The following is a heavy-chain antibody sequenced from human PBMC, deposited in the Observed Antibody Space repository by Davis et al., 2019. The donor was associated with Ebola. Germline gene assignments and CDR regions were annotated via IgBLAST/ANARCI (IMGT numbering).Heavy chain of an antibody. V-gene: IGHV3-9*01. D-gene: IGHD3-3*01. Sequence: PGGSLRLSCAASGFTVSSNYMSWVRQAPGKGLEWVSGISWNSGSIGYADSVKGRFTISRDNAKNSLYLQMNSLRAEDTAVYYCARDRFAFDYWGQGTLVTVSS. J-gene: IGHJ4*02. CDR1: GFTVSSNY. CDR2: ISWNSGSI. CDR3: ARDRFAFDY.